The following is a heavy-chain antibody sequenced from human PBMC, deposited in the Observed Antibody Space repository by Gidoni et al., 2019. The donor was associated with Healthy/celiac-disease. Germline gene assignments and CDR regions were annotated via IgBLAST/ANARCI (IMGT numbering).Heavy chain of an antibody. CDR2: IRSISSYI. V-gene: IGHV3-21*01. CDR3: ARAEYGDYSFDI. CDR1: RSTFSSYS. Sequence: EVPLLESGGGLVKPGGALSSSCAASRSTFSSYSMNWVLQAPGKGLEGVSAIRSISSYIYYADSVKGRLTISIDSAENSLYLQMNSLRAEDTAVYYCARAEYGDYSFDIWGQGTMVTVSS. J-gene: IGHJ3*02. D-gene: IGHD4-17*01.